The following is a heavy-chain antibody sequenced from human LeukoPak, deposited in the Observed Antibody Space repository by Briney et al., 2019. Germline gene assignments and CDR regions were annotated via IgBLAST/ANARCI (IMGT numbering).Heavy chain of an antibody. CDR3: ARDHDSSGYWGYSYDY. D-gene: IGHD3-22*01. J-gene: IGHJ4*02. Sequence: KPSETLSLTCTVSGGSISSYYWSWIRQPPGKGLEWIGYIYYSGSTNYNPSLKSRVTISADTSKNQFSLKLSSVTAADTAVYYCARDHDSSGYWGYSYDYWGQGTLVTVSS. V-gene: IGHV4-59*01. CDR2: IYYSGST. CDR1: GGSISSYY.